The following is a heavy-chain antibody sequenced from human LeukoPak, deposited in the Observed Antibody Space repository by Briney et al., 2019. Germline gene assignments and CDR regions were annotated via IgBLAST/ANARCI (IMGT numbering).Heavy chain of an antibody. CDR3: ARGVAGVYFYYYMDV. CDR2: INPNNGGT. D-gene: IGHD1-14*01. CDR1: GFTFSSYG. V-gene: IGHV1-2*02. Sequence: GGSLRLSCAASGFTFSSYGMHWVRQAPGQGLEWMGWINPNNGGTNYAQKFQGRVTMTRDTSISTAYMELSRLRSDDTAVYYCARGVAGVYFYYYMDVWGKGTTVTVSS. J-gene: IGHJ6*03.